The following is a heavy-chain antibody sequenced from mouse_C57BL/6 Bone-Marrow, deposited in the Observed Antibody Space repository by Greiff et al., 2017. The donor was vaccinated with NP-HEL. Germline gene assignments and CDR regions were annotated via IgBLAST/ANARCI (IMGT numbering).Heavy chain of an antibody. CDR3: ARHSNFDY. Sequence: EVQGVESGGDLVKPGGSLKLSCAASGFTFSSYGMSWVRQTPDKRLEWVATISSGGSYTYYPDSVKGRFTISRDNAKNALYLQMSRLKSEDTAMYYCARHSNFDYWGQGTTLTVSS. CDR1: GFTFSSYG. CDR2: ISSGGSYT. V-gene: IGHV5-6*01. J-gene: IGHJ2*01.